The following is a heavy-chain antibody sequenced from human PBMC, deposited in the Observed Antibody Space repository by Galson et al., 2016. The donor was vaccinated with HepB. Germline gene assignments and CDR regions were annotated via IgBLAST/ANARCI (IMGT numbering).Heavy chain of an antibody. D-gene: IGHD5-18*01. V-gene: IGHV4-31*03. CDR1: GGSISSGGYY. CDR2: MSYSGST. Sequence: TLSLTCSVSGGSISSGGYYWSWIRQHPGKGLEWIGYMSYSGSTYYNPSLKSRVTISVDTSKNQFSLKLSSVTAADTAVYYCARGYSYGLFDYWGQGTLVTVSS. CDR3: ARGYSYGLFDY. J-gene: IGHJ4*02.